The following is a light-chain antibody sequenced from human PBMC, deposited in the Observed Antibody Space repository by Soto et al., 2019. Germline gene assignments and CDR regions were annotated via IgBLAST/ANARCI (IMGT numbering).Light chain of an antibody. CDR2: GAS. CDR3: QLDGSSQFT. J-gene: IGKJ3*01. CDR1: QSVSSTY. V-gene: IGKV3-20*01. Sequence: EIGLTPSPGTLSFAPGERDTLACRASQSVSSTYLAGYQQEPGQAPRLLIYGASSRPTGMPDRFSGSVSGRDVTLTINRLEPEVLAVYYCQLDGSSQFTFGPGTKVDIK.